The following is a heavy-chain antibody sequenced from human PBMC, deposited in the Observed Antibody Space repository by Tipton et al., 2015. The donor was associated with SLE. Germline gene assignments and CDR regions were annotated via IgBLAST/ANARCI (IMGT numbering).Heavy chain of an antibody. J-gene: IGHJ6*03. D-gene: IGHD2-8*02. CDR2: INHSGST. CDR3: ARGLSSLVGFYYYYYMDV. CDR1: GGSFSGYY. Sequence: LRLSCAVYGGSFSGYYWSWIRQPPGKGLEWIGEINHSGSTTYNPSLKSRVTISIDTSKNHFSLKLSSVTAADTAVYYCARGLSSLVGFYYYYYMDVWGKGTTVTVSS. V-gene: IGHV4-34*01.